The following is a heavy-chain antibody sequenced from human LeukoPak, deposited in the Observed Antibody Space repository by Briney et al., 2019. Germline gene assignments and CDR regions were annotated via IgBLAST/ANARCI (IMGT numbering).Heavy chain of an antibody. CDR2: RSDDGSAQ. J-gene: IGHJ1*01. D-gene: IGHD3-22*01. Sequence: PGGSLRLSCIASGFTFNKYGMHSVRQAPGKGLGWVAVRSDDGSAQHYADSVRGRFTISRDNSKNTLSLQMNSLRPEDTAMYFCAKDRDPYSSGTWDSWGQGTLVIVSS. V-gene: IGHV3-30*18. CDR3: AKDRDPYSSGTWDS. CDR1: GFTFNKYG.